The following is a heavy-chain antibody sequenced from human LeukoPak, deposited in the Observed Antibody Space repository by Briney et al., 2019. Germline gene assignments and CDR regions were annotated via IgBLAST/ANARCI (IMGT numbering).Heavy chain of an antibody. CDR1: GYSFTSYW. CDR2: IYPGDSDT. Sequence: GESLKISCKGSGYSFTSYWIGWVRQMPGKGLEWMGIIYPGDSDTRYSPSFQGQVTISADKSISTAYLQWSSLKASDTAMYYCARFYSGSYSSFFRGSYYFAYWGQGTLVTVSS. J-gene: IGHJ4*02. CDR3: ARFYSGSYSSFFRGSYYFAY. D-gene: IGHD1-26*01. V-gene: IGHV5-51*01.